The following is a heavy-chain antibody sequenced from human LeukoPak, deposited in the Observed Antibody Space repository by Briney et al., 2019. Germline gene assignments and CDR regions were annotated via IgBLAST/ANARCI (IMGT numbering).Heavy chain of an antibody. J-gene: IGHJ4*02. V-gene: IGHV4-59*08. CDR1: GGSISSYY. D-gene: IGHD3-22*01. Sequence: TSETLSLTCTVSGGSISSYYWSWIRQPPGKGLEWIGYIYYSGSTNYNPSLKSRVTISVDASKNQFSLKLSSVTAADTAVYYCARADYYDSTIDYWGQGTLVTVSS. CDR3: ARADYYDSTIDY. CDR2: IYYSGST.